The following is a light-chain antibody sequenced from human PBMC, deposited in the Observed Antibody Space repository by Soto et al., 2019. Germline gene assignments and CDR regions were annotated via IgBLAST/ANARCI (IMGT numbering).Light chain of an antibody. Sequence: EIVLTQSPGTLSLSPGQRATLSCRASQRLSASDIAWYQQKPGQAPKFLIYGASSRATGIPDRFSGSGSGTDFTLTISRLEPEDFAVYYCQQYGSSPVTFGQGTKVDIK. V-gene: IGKV3-20*01. CDR2: GAS. CDR1: QRLSASD. CDR3: QQYGSSPVT. J-gene: IGKJ1*01.